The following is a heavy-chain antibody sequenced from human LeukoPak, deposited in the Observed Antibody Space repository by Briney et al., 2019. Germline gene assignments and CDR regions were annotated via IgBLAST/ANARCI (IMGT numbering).Heavy chain of an antibody. CDR3: AELGITMIGGV. Sequence: GGSLRLSCAASGFTFSLYGMNWVRQAPGKGLEWVSAISGSGGSTYYADSVKGRFTISRDNSKNTLYLQMNSLRAEDTAVYYCAELGITMIGGVWGKGTTVTISS. CDR1: GFTFSLYG. D-gene: IGHD3-10*02. CDR2: ISGSGGST. J-gene: IGHJ6*04. V-gene: IGHV3-23*01.